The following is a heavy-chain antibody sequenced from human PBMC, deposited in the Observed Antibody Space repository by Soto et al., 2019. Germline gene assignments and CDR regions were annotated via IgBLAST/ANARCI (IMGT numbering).Heavy chain of an antibody. CDR1: GGSISSYY. CDR3: ARARYDSSGYYYFDY. J-gene: IGHJ4*02. Sequence: PSETLSLTCTVSGGSISSYYRSWIRQPPGKGLEWIGYIYYSGITNYNPSLKSRVTISVDTSKNQFSLKLISVTAADTAVYYCARARYDSSGYYYFDYWGQGTLVTVSS. D-gene: IGHD3-22*01. CDR2: IYYSGIT. V-gene: IGHV4-59*01.